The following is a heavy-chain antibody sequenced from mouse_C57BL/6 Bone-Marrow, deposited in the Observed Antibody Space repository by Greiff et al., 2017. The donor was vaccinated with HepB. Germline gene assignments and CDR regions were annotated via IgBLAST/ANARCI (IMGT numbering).Heavy chain of an antibody. CDR3: TLSSYYFDY. CDR1: GFNIKDDY. V-gene: IGHV14-4*01. Sequence: EVKLQESGAELVRPGASVKLSCTASGFNIKDDYMHWVKQRPEQGLEWIGWIDPENGDTEYASKFQGKATITADTSSNTAYLQLSSLTSEDTAVYYCTLSSYYFDYWGQGTTLTVSS. CDR2: IDPENGDT. J-gene: IGHJ2*01.